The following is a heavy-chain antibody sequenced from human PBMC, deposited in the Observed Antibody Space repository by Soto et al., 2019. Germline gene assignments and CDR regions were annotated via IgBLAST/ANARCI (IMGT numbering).Heavy chain of an antibody. J-gene: IGHJ6*02. Sequence: SVKVSCKASGGTFSSYAISWVRQAPGQGLEWMGGIIPIFGTANYAQKFQGRVTITADESTSTAYMELSSLRSEDTAVYYCARGDDSSGYYYYYYGMDVWGQGTTVTVSS. V-gene: IGHV1-69*13. CDR1: GGTFSSYA. D-gene: IGHD3-22*01. CDR2: IIPIFGTA. CDR3: ARGDDSSGYYYYYYGMDV.